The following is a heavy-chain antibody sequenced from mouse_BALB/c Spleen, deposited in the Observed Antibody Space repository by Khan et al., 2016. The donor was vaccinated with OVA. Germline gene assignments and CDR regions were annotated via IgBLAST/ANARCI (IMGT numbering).Heavy chain of an antibody. CDR1: GYSFTSYY. Sequence: VQLQQSGPELMKPGASVKISCKASGYSFTSYYIHWVKQSHGKTLEWIGNINPFNGDSTSTQNFKVRTTLPVDNLSNQPSLHLTSLTSEDSAVYYCARHGSTSWFPYWGQGTLVTVSA. V-gene: IGHV1S135*01. D-gene: IGHD1-1*01. CDR2: INPFNGDS. J-gene: IGHJ3*01. CDR3: ARHGSTSWFPY.